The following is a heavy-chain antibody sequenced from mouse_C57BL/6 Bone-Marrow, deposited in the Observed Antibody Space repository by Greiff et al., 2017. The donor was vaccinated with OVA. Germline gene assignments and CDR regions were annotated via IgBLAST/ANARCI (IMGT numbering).Heavy chain of an antibody. CDR1: GFNIKDYY. CDR2: IDPEDGDT. V-gene: IGHV14-1*01. CDR3: TTEGTGTPFDY. Sequence: VHVKQSGAELVRPGASVKLSCTASGFNIKDYYMHWVKQRPEQGLGWIGRIDPEDGDTEYAPKFQGKATMTADTSSNTAYLQLSSLTSEDTAVYYCTTEGTGTPFDYWGQGTTLTVSS. D-gene: IGHD1-1*01. J-gene: IGHJ2*01.